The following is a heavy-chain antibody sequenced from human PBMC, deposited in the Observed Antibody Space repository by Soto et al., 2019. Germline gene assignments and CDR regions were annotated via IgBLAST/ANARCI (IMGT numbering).Heavy chain of an antibody. V-gene: IGHV2-5*01. D-gene: IGHD6-19*01. Sequence: QITLKESGPTLVKHTQTLTLTCIFSGFSLRTSGVGVGWIRQPPGKAREGLGFIYWNDDKRYSPSLKSRLTNTKDTSKIQVVLTKTNMDLVDIATYYCAKSSRSGWYGWFDLWGQGTLVTVYS. CDR1: GFSLRTSGVG. CDR3: AKSSRSGWYGWFDL. CDR2: IYWNDDK. J-gene: IGHJ5*02.